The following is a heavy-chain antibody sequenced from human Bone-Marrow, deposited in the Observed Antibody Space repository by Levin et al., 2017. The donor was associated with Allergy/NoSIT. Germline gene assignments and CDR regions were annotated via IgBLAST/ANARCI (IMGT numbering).Heavy chain of an antibody. V-gene: IGHV3-23*01. J-gene: IGHJ6*02. Sequence: PGGSLRLSCSASGFTFNNYALSWVRQTPGKGLEWVSAISGSGGSTYYADSVKGRFTISRDNSKNTLYLQMNSLRAEDTAVYYCVKHHSASYSHYYAMDVWGQGTTVTVSS. CDR3: VKHHSASYSHYYAMDV. CDR1: GFTFNNYA. D-gene: IGHD1-26*01. CDR2: ISGSGGST.